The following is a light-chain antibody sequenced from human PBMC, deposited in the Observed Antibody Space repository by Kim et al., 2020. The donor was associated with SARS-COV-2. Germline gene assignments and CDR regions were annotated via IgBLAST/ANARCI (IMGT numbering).Light chain of an antibody. J-gene: IGKJ4*01. CDR2: WAS. CDR3: QQYNSTPRA. V-gene: IGKV4-1*01. CDR1: QSVLYSSNNKNY. Sequence: DIVMTQSPDSLAVSLGERATINCKSSQSVLYSSNNKNYLAWYQQKPGQPRKLLIYWASTRESGVPDRFSGSGSGTDFTHTISSLQAEDVAVYYCQQYNSTPRAFGGGTEVDIK.